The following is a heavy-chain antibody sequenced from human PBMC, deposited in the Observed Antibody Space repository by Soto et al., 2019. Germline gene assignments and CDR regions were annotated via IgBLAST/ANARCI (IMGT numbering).Heavy chain of an antibody. J-gene: IGHJ6*03. V-gene: IGHV1-18*01. CDR2: ISAYNGNT. Sequence: ASVKVSCKASGYTFTSYGISWVRQAPGQGLEWMGWISAYNGNTNYAQKLQGRVTMTTDTSTSTAYMELRSLRSDDTAVYYCARNPDIGATMGFYYYYYMDVWGKGTKVTVSS. CDR1: GYTFTSYG. CDR3: ARNPDIGATMGFYYYYYMDV. D-gene: IGHD5-12*01.